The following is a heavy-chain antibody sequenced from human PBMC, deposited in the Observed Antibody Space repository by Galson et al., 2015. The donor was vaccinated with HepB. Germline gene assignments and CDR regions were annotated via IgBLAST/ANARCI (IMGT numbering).Heavy chain of an antibody. V-gene: IGHV3-11*04. CDR3: ARDPRRVIVGANYYFDY. CDR1: GFTFSDYY. J-gene: IGHJ4*02. D-gene: IGHD1-26*01. Sequence: SLRLSCAASGFTFSDYYMSWIRQAPGKGLEWVSYISSSSSTIYYADSVKGRFTISRDNAKNSLYLQMNSLRDEDTAVYYCARDPRRVIVGANYYFDYWGQGTLVTVSS. CDR2: ISSSSSTI.